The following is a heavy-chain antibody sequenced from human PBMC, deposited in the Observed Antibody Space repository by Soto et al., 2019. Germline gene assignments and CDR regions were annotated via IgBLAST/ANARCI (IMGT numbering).Heavy chain of an antibody. CDR1: GFTFSSYG. J-gene: IGHJ4*02. Sequence: PGGSLRLSCTASGFTFSSYGMHWVRQAPGKGLEWVAVISYDGSNKYYADSVKGRFTISRDNSKNTLYLQMNSLRAEDTAVYYCAKDLLPLSTSSTVDYWGQGTLVTVSS. CDR2: ISYDGSNK. V-gene: IGHV3-30*18. D-gene: IGHD2-2*01. CDR3: AKDLLPLSTSSTVDY.